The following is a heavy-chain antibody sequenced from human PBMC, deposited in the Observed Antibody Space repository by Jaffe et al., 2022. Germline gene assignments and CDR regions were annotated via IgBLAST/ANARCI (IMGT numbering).Heavy chain of an antibody. J-gene: IGHJ4*02. Sequence: QVQLVQSGAEVKKPGSSVKVSCKASGGTFSSYTISWVRQAPGQGLEWMGRIIPILGIANYAQKFQGRVTITADKSTSTAYMELSSLRSEDTAVYYCARDAWDSSGSSWGYWGQGTLVTVSS. D-gene: IGHD3-10*01. CDR2: IIPILGIA. CDR3: ARDAWDSSGSSWGY. V-gene: IGHV1-69*08. CDR1: GGTFSSYT.